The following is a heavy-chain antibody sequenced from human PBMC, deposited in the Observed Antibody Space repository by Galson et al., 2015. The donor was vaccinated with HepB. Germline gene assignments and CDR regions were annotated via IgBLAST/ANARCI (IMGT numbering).Heavy chain of an antibody. CDR3: AKRSIAAAETERFMDY. Sequence: SLRLSCAASGFTFSSYGMHWVRQAPGKGLEWVAFIRYDGSNKYYADSVKGRFTISRDNSKNTLYLQMNSLRAEDAAVYYCAKRSIAAAETERFMDYWGQGTLVTVSS. V-gene: IGHV3-30*02. D-gene: IGHD6-13*01. J-gene: IGHJ4*02. CDR2: IRYDGSNK. CDR1: GFTFSSYG.